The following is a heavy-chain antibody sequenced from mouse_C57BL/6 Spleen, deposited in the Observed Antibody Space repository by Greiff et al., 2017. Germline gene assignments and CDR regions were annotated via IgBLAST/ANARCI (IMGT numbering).Heavy chain of an antibody. CDR2: IDPSDSET. J-gene: IGHJ2*01. CDR3: ARSDYYGSEYFDY. CDR1: GYTFTSYW. Sequence: QVQLQQPGAELVRPGSSVKLSCKASGYTFTSYWMHWVKQRPIQGLEWIGNIDPSDSETHYNQKFKDKATLTVDKSSSTAYMQLSSLTSEDSAVYYCARSDYYGSEYFDYWGQGTTLTVSS. V-gene: IGHV1-52*01. D-gene: IGHD1-1*01.